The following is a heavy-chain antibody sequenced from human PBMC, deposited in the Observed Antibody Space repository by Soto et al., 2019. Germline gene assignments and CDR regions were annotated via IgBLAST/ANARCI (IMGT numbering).Heavy chain of an antibody. D-gene: IGHD3-10*01. CDR2: MNPNSGNT. CDR3: ARGVQGWFGELLYDY. J-gene: IGHJ4*02. V-gene: IGHV1-8*01. Sequence: ASVKVSCKASGYTFTSYDINWVRQATGQGLEWMGWMNPNSGNTGYAQKFQGRVTMTRNTSISTAYMELGSLRSEDTAVYYCARGVQGWFGELLYDYWGQGTLVTVSS. CDR1: GYTFTSYD.